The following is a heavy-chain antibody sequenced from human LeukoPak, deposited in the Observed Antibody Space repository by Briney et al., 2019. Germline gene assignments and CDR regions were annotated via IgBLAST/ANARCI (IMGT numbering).Heavy chain of an antibody. Sequence: ASVNVSCKASGYTFTSYDINWVRQATGQGLEWMGWMNPNSGNTGYAQKFQGRVTMTRNTSISTAYMELSSLRSEDTAVYYCARVDSSGSGVYYYYYYGMDVWGQGTTVTVSS. J-gene: IGHJ6*02. CDR1: GYTFTSYD. CDR2: MNPNSGNT. CDR3: ARVDSSGSGVYYYYYYGMDV. V-gene: IGHV1-8*01. D-gene: IGHD6-19*01.